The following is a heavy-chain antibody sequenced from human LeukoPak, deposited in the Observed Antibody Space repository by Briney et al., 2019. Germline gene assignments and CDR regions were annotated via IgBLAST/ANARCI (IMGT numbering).Heavy chain of an antibody. D-gene: IGHD3-10*01. V-gene: IGHV4-39*01. Sequence: SETLSLTCSVSGGSISSSSYYWGWIRQPPGKGLEWIGSIYYSGSTYYKPSLKSRVTISVDTSKNQFSLKLNSVSASGTTIYYCARSRFRELGAFDIWGQGTTVTVTS. CDR3: ARSRFRELGAFDI. CDR1: GGSISSSSYY. J-gene: IGHJ3*02. CDR2: IYYSGST.